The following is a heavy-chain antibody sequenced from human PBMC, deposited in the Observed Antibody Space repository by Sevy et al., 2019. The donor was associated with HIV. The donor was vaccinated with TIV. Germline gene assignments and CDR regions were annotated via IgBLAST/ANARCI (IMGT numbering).Heavy chain of an antibody. CDR1: GFTFTNFW. CDR2: VNNDGSGQ. V-gene: IGHV3-7*01. D-gene: IGHD6-19*01. J-gene: IGHJ4*02. Sequence: GGSLRLSCAASGFTFTNFWMSWVRKAPGKGLEWVANVNNDGSGQKYADSVKGRFIISIDNAKNSLYMQMNSLRTEDTAVYYCARNSGNWGQGTLVTVSS. CDR3: ARNSGN.